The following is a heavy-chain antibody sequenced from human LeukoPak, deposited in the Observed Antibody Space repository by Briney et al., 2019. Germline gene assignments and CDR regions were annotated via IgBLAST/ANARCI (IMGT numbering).Heavy chain of an antibody. D-gene: IGHD3-16*02. V-gene: IGHV3-15*01. CDR1: GFTFSNAW. Sequence: GGSLRLSCAASGFTFSNAWMSWVRQAPGKGLEWVGRIKSKTDGGTTDYAAPVKGRFTISRDDSKNTLYLQMNSLKTEDTAVYYCTTESPSYYVWGSYRYGFDYWGQGTLVTVSS. CDR3: TTESPSYYVWGSYRYGFDY. CDR2: IKSKTDGGTT. J-gene: IGHJ4*02.